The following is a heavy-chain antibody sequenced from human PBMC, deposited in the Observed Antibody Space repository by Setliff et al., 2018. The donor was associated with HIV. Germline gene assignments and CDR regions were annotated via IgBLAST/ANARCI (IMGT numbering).Heavy chain of an antibody. Sequence: PGGSLRLSCAASGFTFSNNWIHWVRQTAEKGLVWVSRISPDGSSTMYADSVKGRFTISRDNAKNTVYLQMNSLRAEDTATYYCARASAATYCSGGTCHSGGGYDTFDFWGQGTMVTVSS. D-gene: IGHD2-15*01. CDR1: GFTFSNNW. J-gene: IGHJ3*01. V-gene: IGHV3-74*03. CDR3: ARASAATYCSGGTCHSGGGYDTFDF. CDR2: ISPDGSST.